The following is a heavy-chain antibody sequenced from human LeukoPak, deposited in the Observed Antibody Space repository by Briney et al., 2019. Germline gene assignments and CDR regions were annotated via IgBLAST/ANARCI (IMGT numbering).Heavy chain of an antibody. CDR2: ISSNGGST. D-gene: IGHD4-17*01. CDR3: AKDSLYGDRVVDY. Sequence: PGGSLRLSCAASGFTFSSYAMHWVRQAPGKGLEYVSAISSNGGSTYYANSVKGRFTISRDNSKNTLYLQMNSLRAEDTAVYYCAKDSLYGDRVVDYWGQGTLVTVSS. V-gene: IGHV3-64*01. CDR1: GFTFSSYA. J-gene: IGHJ4*02.